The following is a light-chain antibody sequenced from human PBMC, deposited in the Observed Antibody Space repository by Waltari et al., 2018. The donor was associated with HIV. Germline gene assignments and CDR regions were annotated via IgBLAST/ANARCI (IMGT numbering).Light chain of an antibody. J-gene: IGLJ2*01. Sequence: QSVLTQPPSASGPPGQRVTISCSGSRSNIGSKTVNWYQQLPGTAPKLLISSNDQRPSGVPDRFSCSKSGTSASLAISGLQSEDEAGYYCAAWDVSLNGLVFGGGTKVTVL. V-gene: IGLV1-44*01. CDR2: SND. CDR1: RSNIGSKT. CDR3: AAWDVSLNGLV.